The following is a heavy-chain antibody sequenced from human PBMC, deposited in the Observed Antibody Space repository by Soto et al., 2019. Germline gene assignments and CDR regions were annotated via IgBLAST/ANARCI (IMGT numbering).Heavy chain of an antibody. D-gene: IGHD1-26*01. V-gene: IGHV1-69*12. CDR1: GGTFGNSA. CDR3: ARDQDRKQTGGNYYYGMDV. J-gene: IGHJ6*02. Sequence: QVQLVQSGAEVKKPGSSVTVSYKASGGTFGNSAISWVRQAPGQGLEWMGGIMPIFPTPDYAQKFQGRVTIPADESTSTAYMELTSLRSENTAVYYRARDQDRKQTGGNYYYGMDVWCQGTTVTV. CDR2: IMPIFPTP.